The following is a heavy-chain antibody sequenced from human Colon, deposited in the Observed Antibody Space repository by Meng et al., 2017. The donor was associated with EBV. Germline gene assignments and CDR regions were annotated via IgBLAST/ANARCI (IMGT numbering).Heavy chain of an antibody. Sequence: QVQLQDSGPGLVKPSXXLSCPCTVSGGSVSSGGYYWTWIRQHPGKGLEWFGHIYYSGSTFYNPSLKRRVIISIDTSKNQFSLNLRSVTAADTAVYYCARVSSGWDYFDYWGHGTLVTVSS. V-gene: IGHV4-31*03. CDR1: GGSVSSGGYY. J-gene: IGHJ4*01. CDR2: IYYSGST. CDR3: ARVSSGWDYFDY. D-gene: IGHD6-19*01.